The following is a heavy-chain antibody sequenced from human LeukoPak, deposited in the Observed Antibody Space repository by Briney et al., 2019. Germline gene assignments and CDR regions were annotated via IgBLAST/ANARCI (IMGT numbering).Heavy chain of an antibody. D-gene: IGHD4-11*01. CDR2: IYYSGST. CDR3: ARESYDYSIFGGMDV. Sequence: PSQTLSLTCTVSGGSISSGDYYWSWIRQPPGTGLEWIGYIYYSGSTYYNPSLKSRVTISVDTSKNQFSLKLSSVTAADTAVYYCARESYDYSIFGGMDVWGQGTTVTVPS. J-gene: IGHJ6*02. CDR1: GGSISSGDYY. V-gene: IGHV4-30-4*01.